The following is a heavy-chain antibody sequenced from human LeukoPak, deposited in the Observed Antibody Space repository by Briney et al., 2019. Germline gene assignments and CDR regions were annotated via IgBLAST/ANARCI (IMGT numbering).Heavy chain of an antibody. J-gene: IGHJ4*02. Sequence: GASVKVSCKASGYSFTGYYIHWVRQAPGQGLEWMGRINPNSGDTNYAQKFQGRVTMPRDTPISTAYMELTKLRSDDTAVYYCARQSGSYVDWGQGTPVTVSS. V-gene: IGHV1-2*06. CDR1: GYSFTGYY. CDR3: ARQSGSYVD. CDR2: INPNSGDT. D-gene: IGHD1-26*01.